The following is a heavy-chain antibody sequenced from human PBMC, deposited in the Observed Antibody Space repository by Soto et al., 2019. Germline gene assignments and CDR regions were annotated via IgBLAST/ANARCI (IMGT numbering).Heavy chain of an antibody. J-gene: IGHJ4*02. D-gene: IGHD6-19*01. CDR1: GGSVSGYY. Sequence: QVQLQESGPGLVKPSETLSLTCTVSGGSVSGYYWSWIRQPPGKGLVWIGYIYYSGSTNYNPSLKSRVTISVDTSKNQFSLKLSSVTAADTAVYYCARGRQWLDDWGQGTLVTVSS. V-gene: IGHV4-59*02. CDR3: ARGRQWLDD. CDR2: IYYSGST.